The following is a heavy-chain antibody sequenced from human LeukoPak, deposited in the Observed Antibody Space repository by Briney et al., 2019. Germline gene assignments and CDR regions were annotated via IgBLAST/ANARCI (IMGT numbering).Heavy chain of an antibody. CDR1: GDSISSGNY. D-gene: IGHD1-14*01. J-gene: IGHJ5*02. CDR3: ARATGYPNWFDP. CDR2: IFHTGST. Sequence: SETLSLTCTVSGDSISSGNYWGWIRQPPGKGLEWIGSIFHTGSTYFNLSLKSRVTISVDTSKNQFSLKLSSVTAADTAVYYCARATGYPNWFDPWGQGTLVTVSS. V-gene: IGHV4-38-2*02.